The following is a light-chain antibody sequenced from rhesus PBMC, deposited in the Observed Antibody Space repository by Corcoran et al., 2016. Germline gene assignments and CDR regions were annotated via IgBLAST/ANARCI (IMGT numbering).Light chain of an antibody. CDR3: MQTLQTPFT. CDR1: QSLLDSDGYTH. V-gene: IGKV2-78*01. CDR2: LVS. J-gene: IGKJ3*01. Sequence: DIVMTQTPLSLPVTPGEPASISCRSSQSLLDSDGYTHLHWYLQKPGQSPQLLIYLVSNRASGVPDRFRGSGSGTDFTLKISRVEAEDVGVYYCMQTLQTPFTVGPGTKLDIK.